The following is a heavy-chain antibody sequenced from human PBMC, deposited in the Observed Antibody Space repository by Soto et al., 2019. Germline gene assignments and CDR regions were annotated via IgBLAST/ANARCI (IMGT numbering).Heavy chain of an antibody. CDR1: GFTFSSYW. Sequence: GGSLRLSCAASGFTFSSYWMHWVRQAPGKGLVWVSRINSDGSSTSYADSVKGRFTISRDNAKNTLYLQMNSLRAEDTAVYYCAREDTAMVGGYYYYYGMDVWGQGTTVTVSS. D-gene: IGHD5-18*01. CDR3: AREDTAMVGGYYYYYGMDV. CDR2: INSDGSST. V-gene: IGHV3-74*01. J-gene: IGHJ6*02.